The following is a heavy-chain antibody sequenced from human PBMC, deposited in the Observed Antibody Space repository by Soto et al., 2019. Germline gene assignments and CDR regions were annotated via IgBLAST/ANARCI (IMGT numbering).Heavy chain of an antibody. CDR1: GYSFTSYW. D-gene: IGHD6-6*01. V-gene: IGHV5-51*01. CDR2: IYPGDSDT. CDR3: ARLGSSSPDYYGMDV. J-gene: IGHJ6*02. Sequence: GESLKISCKGSGYSFTSYWIGWVRQMPGKGLEWMGIIYPGDSDTRYGPSFQGQVTISADKSISTAYLQWSSLKASDTAMYYCARLGSSSPDYYGMDVWGQGTTVTVSS.